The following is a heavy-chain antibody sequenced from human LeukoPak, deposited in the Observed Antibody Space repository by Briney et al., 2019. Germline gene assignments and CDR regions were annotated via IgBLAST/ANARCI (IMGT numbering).Heavy chain of an antibody. V-gene: IGHV7-4-1*02. D-gene: IGHD6-19*01. Sequence: ASVKVSCKASGYTFTSYAMNWVRQAPGQGLEWMGWINTNTGNPTYAQGFTGRVVFSLDTSVSTAYLQISSLKAEDTAVYYCARNDIAVAGPRNWFDPWGQGTLVTVSS. CDR1: GYTFTSYA. CDR3: ARNDIAVAGPRNWFDP. CDR2: INTNTGNP. J-gene: IGHJ5*02.